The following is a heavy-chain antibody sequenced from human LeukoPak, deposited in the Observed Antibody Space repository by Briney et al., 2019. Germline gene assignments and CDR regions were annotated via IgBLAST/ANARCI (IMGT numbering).Heavy chain of an antibody. D-gene: IGHD3-10*01. CDR1: GYTFTSYA. CDR2: INTNTGNP. CDR3: ARVIITPRTIVLDAFDI. Sequence: ASVKVSCKASGYTFTSYAMNWVRQAPGQGLEWMGWINTNTGNPTYAQGFTGRFVFSLDTSVSTAYLQISSLKAEDTAVYYCARVIITPRTIVLDAFDIWGQGTMVTVSS. V-gene: IGHV7-4-1*02. J-gene: IGHJ3*02.